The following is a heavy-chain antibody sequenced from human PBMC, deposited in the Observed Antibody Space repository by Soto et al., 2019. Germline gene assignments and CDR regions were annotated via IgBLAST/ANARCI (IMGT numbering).Heavy chain of an antibody. D-gene: IGHD6-19*01. CDR2: INTDGSTT. V-gene: IGHV3-74*01. Sequence: GGSLRLSCAASGFTFSNYWMHWVRQPPGKGLVWVSHINTDGSTTNYADSVRGRFTISRDSAKNTLYLHLNSLRAEDTAVFYCTRGASSGWPYPHSFDQWGQGTLVTVSS. CDR1: GFTFSNYW. CDR3: TRGASSGWPYPHSFDQ. J-gene: IGHJ4*02.